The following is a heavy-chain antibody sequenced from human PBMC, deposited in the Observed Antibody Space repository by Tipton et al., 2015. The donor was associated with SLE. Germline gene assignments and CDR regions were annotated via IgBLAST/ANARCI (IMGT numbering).Heavy chain of an antibody. J-gene: IGHJ3*02. CDR1: GFTFSDYY. CDR2: ISSSSTYR. D-gene: IGHD3-3*01. Sequence: SLRLSFAVSGFTFSDYYMSWIRQAPGKGLEWISYISSSSTYRNYADSVKGRFTISRDNAKNSLYLQMNSLRAEDTAVYYCARVRHNDFWSGYYRPPFDIWGQGTMVTVSS. V-gene: IGHV3-11*06. CDR3: ARVRHNDFWSGYYRPPFDI.